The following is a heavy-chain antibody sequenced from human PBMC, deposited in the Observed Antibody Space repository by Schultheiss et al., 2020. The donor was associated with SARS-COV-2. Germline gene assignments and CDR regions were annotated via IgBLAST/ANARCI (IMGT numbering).Heavy chain of an antibody. CDR3: ASRRLRLGELSLYGNDY. Sequence: SETLSLTCTVSGGSISSGGHYWSWIRQLPGKGLEWIGYIYYSGSTYYNPSLKSRVTISVDTSKNQFSLKLSSVTAADTAVYYCASRRLRLGELSLYGNDYWGQGTLVTVSS. D-gene: IGHD3-16*02. J-gene: IGHJ4*02. CDR2: IYYSGST. CDR1: GGSISSGGHY. V-gene: IGHV4-61*08.